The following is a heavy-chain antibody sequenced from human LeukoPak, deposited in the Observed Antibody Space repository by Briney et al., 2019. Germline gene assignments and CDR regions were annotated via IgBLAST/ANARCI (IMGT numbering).Heavy chain of an antibody. Sequence: GASVKVSCKASGGTFSSYAISWVRQAPGQGLEWMGGIIPIFGTANYAQKFQGRVTITADESTSTAYMELSSLRSEDTAVYYCARGRTVTTDFYFDYWGQGTLVTVSS. CDR1: GGTFSSYA. CDR2: IIPIFGTA. CDR3: ARGRTVTTDFYFDY. D-gene: IGHD4-17*01. J-gene: IGHJ4*02. V-gene: IGHV1-69*13.